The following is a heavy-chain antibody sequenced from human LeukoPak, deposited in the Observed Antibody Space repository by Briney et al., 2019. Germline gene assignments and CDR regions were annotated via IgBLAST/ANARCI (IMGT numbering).Heavy chain of an antibody. D-gene: IGHD1-26*01. CDR3: ARLLGDFDY. CDR2: IYFSGTI. CDR1: GGSISSSDYY. Sequence: SETLSLTCTVSGGSISSSDYYWGWIRRPPGKGLEWIGSIYFSGTIYYNPSLKSRVTISVDTSKNQFSLKLSSVTAADTAVYYCARLLGDFDYWGQGTLVTVSS. J-gene: IGHJ4*02. V-gene: IGHV4-39*07.